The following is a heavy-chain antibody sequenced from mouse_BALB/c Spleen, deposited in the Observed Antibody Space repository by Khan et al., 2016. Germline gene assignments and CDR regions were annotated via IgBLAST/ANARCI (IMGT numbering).Heavy chain of an antibody. Sequence: EVQLQESGPGLVKPSQSLSLTCSVTGYSITSGYYWNWIRQFPGNKLEWRGYISYDGSNKYNPSLKNRIAITRDTSTNQFFLKLNSVTTEDTATYFCAREGLLLVFAYWGQGTLVTVSA. D-gene: IGHD3-1*01. J-gene: IGHJ3*01. CDR2: ISYDGSN. V-gene: IGHV3-6*02. CDR3: AREGLLLVFAY. CDR1: GYSITSGYY.